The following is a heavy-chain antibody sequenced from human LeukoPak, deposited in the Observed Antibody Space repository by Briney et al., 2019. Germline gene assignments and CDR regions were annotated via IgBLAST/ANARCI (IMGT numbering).Heavy chain of an antibody. CDR1: GFIFSSYE. J-gene: IGHJ6*03. Sequence: GGSLRLSCAASGFIFSSYEMNWVRQAPGKGLEGVSYISSSGSTIYYADSVKGRFTISRDDAKNSLYLQMNSLRAEDTAVYYCARLIVDSTYMDVWGKGTTVTVSS. CDR3: ARLIVDSTYMDV. D-gene: IGHD3/OR15-3a*01. CDR2: ISSSGSTI. V-gene: IGHV3-48*03.